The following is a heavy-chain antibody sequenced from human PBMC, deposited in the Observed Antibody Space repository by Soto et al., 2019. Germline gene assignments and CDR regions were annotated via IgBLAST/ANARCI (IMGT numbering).Heavy chain of an antibody. CDR1: GFSLTKSPVG. CDR3: AHRLGGSSWNDGFFDF. V-gene: IGHV2-5*02. J-gene: IGHJ4*02. D-gene: IGHD1-1*01. Sequence: QITLKESGPTLVEPTEALALTCSFSGFSLTKSPVGVGWFRQPPGKALEWLAVIYWDDDKRYNPSLKARITMTKATFRTQVALTLTDMEPEDTATYFCAHRLGGSSWNDGFFDFWGQGLPVTVS. CDR2: IYWDDDK.